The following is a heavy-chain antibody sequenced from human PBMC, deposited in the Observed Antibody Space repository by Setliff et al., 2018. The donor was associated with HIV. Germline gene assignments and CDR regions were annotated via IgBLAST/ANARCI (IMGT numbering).Heavy chain of an antibody. CDR1: GGSVRSDDYY. CDR3: ARDWGSVGASDY. CDR2: IYYTGST. J-gene: IGHJ4*02. V-gene: IGHV4-30-4*08. Sequence: SETLSLTCTVFGGSVRSDDYYWSWIRQPPGKGLEWIGYIYYTGSTHYNPSLKGRLSMSTSENQFSLKLTSVTAADTAVYYCARDWGSVGASDYWGQGTLVTV. D-gene: IGHD1-26*01.